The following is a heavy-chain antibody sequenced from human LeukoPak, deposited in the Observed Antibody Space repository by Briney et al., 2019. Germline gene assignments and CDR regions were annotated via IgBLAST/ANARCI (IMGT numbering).Heavy chain of an antibody. CDR2: INPNSGGT. J-gene: IGHJ4*02. CDR3: ARDPPGGYDSSGYYYY. Sequence: ASVKVSCKASGYTFTGYYMHWVRQAPGEGLEWMGWINPNSGGTNYAQKFQGRVTMTRDTSISTAYMELSRLRSDDTAVYYCARDPPGGYDSSGYYYYWGQGTLVTVSS. CDR1: GYTFTGYY. D-gene: IGHD3-22*01. V-gene: IGHV1-2*02.